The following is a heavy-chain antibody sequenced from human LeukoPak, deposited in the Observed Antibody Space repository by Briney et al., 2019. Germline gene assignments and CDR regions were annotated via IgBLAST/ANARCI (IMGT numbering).Heavy chain of an antibody. Sequence: SETLTLTCTVSGVTISSYYWSRIRQPPGKGLEWIGYIYYSRSNNYNASLKSRVIIIVDTSKNQFSLKLSSVTAADASVYYCWRRLLSRHTSAFDDWGQGTLVTVSS. V-gene: IGHV4-59*08. J-gene: IGHJ4*02. CDR1: GVTISSYY. D-gene: IGHD1-26*01. CDR2: IYYSRSN. CDR3: WRRLLSRHTSAFDD.